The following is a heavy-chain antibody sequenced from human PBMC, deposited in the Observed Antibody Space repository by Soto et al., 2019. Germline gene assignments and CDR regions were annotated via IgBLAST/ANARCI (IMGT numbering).Heavy chain of an antibody. J-gene: IGHJ4*02. CDR1: GYTFTTYD. D-gene: IGHD6-25*01. CDR3: ARRKERSGPHYFDY. V-gene: IGHV1-8*01. CDR2: MNPYSGNT. Sequence: QVQLVQSGAEVKEPGASVEVSCKASGYTFTTYDISWVRQATGQGLEWMGWMNPYSGNTGYAQKFQGRVTVTRNTSISTGYMELSGLRPDDTAVYYCARRKERSGPHYFDYWGQGSQVTVSS.